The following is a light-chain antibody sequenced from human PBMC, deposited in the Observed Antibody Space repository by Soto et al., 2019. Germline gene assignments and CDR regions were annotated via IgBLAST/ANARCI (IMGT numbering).Light chain of an antibody. V-gene: IGKV1-39*01. Sequence: DIQMTQSPSSLSASVGDRVAITCRTSQSISTHLNWYQQKPGRPPKLLISDASTLQGGVPSRFSGSGSGTDFTLTITSLQPEDFATYYCQQSHNTPNTFGGGTRVEI. CDR2: DAS. CDR1: QSISTH. CDR3: QQSHNTPNT. J-gene: IGKJ4*01.